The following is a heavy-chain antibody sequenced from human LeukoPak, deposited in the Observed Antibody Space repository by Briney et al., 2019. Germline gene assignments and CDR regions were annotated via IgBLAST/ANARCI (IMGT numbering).Heavy chain of an antibody. Sequence: GGSLRLSCAASGFTFSSYSMNWVRQAPGKGLEWVSSISSSSSYIYYADSVKGRFTISRGNAKNSLYLQMNSLRAEDTAVYYCARDLQDYYDSSGYTYYFDYWGQGTLVTVSS. CDR1: GFTFSSYS. V-gene: IGHV3-21*01. J-gene: IGHJ4*02. CDR3: ARDLQDYYDSSGYTYYFDY. D-gene: IGHD3-22*01. CDR2: ISSSSSYI.